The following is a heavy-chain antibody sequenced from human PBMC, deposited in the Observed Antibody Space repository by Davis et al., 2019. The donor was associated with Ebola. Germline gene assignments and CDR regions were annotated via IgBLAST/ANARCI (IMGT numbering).Heavy chain of an antibody. D-gene: IGHD3-22*01. Sequence: MPSETLSLTCTVSGGSISSGDYYWSWIRQSPGKGLEWIGYIYDIGSAYYTPSLESRVTISVDTSENQFSLKLSSVTAADTAVYYCASSHYDISGLYYFDYWGQGTLVSVSS. CDR1: GGSISSGDYY. CDR2: IYDIGSA. J-gene: IGHJ4*02. CDR3: ASSHYDISGLYYFDY. V-gene: IGHV4-30-4*01.